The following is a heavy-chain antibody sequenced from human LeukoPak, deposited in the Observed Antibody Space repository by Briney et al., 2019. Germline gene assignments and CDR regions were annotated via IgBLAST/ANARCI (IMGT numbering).Heavy chain of an antibody. V-gene: IGHV1-24*01. D-gene: IGHD1-26*01. CDR3: ATASSGSYDEGFDY. Sequence: ASVKVSCKVSGYTLTELSMHWVRQAPGKGLEWMGGFDPEDGETIYAQKFQGRVTMTEDTSTDTAYMELGSLRSEDTAVYYCATASSGSYDEGFDYWGQGTLVTVSS. J-gene: IGHJ4*02. CDR2: FDPEDGET. CDR1: GYTLTELS.